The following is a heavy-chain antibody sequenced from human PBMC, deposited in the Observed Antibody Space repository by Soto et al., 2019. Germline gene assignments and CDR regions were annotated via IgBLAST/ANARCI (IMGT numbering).Heavy chain of an antibody. J-gene: IGHJ1*01. V-gene: IGHV3-23*01. CDR3: AKDGAVLRFLGGGPFNL. Sequence: QLLESGGGLVQPGGSLRLSGAASGFTFSTYAMSWVRQAPGKGLEWVSTITGRGGNTYYPDSVKGRFTISRDNSNNTMYLQMNSLRGEDTAVYYCAKDGAVLRFLGGGPFNLWGQGTLVTVSS. CDR1: GFTFSTYA. CDR2: ITGRGGNT. D-gene: IGHD3-3*01.